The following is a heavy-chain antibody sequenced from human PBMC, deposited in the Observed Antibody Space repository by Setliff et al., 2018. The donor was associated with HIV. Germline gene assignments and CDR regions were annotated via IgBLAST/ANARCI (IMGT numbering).Heavy chain of an antibody. CDR1: GFTLSTYA. J-gene: IGHJ4*02. D-gene: IGHD4-17*01. Sequence: PGGSLRLSCAASGFTLSTYAMSWVRQAPGKGLEWVSSMSRNTYCADSVKGRFTISRDNAENILYLQMNSLRAEDTAVYYCARVIDHGARWFFDYWGQGTPVTVSS. CDR3: ARVIDHGARWFFDY. CDR2: MSRNT. V-gene: IGHV3-23*01.